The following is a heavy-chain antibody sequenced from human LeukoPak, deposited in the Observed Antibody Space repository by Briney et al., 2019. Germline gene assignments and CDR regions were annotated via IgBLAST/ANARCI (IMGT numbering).Heavy chain of an antibody. CDR1: GYTFTSYY. V-gene: IGHV1-46*01. Sequence: ASVKVSCKASGYTFTSYYMHWVRQAPGQGLEWMGIINPSGGSTSYAQKFQGRVTMTRDTSTSTVYMELSSLRSEDTAVYYCATPVGLYYYGMDVWGQGTTVTVSS. CDR2: INPSGGST. J-gene: IGHJ6*02. D-gene: IGHD3/OR15-3a*01. CDR3: ATPVGLYYYGMDV.